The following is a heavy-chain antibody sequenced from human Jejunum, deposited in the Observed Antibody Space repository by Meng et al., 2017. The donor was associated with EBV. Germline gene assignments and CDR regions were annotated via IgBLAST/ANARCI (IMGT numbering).Heavy chain of an antibody. D-gene: IGHD4-11*01. CDR1: GDSTSSSHW. Sequence: VQLQESGPGLVKPSWTLSLTCAVSGDSTSSSHWWSGVRQPPGKGLEWIGEMHPGGSTNYNPSLKSRVTISVDNSKNQFSLKLTSVTAADTAVYYCAKSNDYSLNSWGQGTLVTVSS. V-gene: IGHV4-4*02. CDR2: MHPGGST. CDR3: AKSNDYSLNS. J-gene: IGHJ4*02.